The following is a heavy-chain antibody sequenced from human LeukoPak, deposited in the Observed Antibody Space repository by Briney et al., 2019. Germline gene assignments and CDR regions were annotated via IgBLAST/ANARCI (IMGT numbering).Heavy chain of an antibody. CDR1: GYTFTSYG. CDR2: ISAYNGNT. Sequence: ASVTVSCTASGYTFTSYGISWVRQAPGQGREWMGWISAYNGNTNYAQKLQGRVTMTTDTSTSTAYMELRSLRSDDTAVYYCAFAYGSGSYPLYNWGQGTLVTVSS. J-gene: IGHJ4*02. CDR3: AFAYGSGSYPLYN. V-gene: IGHV1-18*01. D-gene: IGHD3-10*01.